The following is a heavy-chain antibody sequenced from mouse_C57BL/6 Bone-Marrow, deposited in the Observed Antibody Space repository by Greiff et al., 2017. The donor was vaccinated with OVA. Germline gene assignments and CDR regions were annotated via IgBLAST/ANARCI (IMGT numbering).Heavy chain of an antibody. CDR1: GYSITSGYY. Sequence: EVKLMESGPGLVKPSQSLSLTCSVTGYSITSGYYWNWIRQFPGNHLEWMGYISYDGSNKYNPSLKNRISITRDTSKNQFFLKLNSVTTEDTATYYCARDNTLGRFDYWGQGTTLTVSS. CDR2: ISYDGSN. CDR3: ARDNTLGRFDY. V-gene: IGHV3-6*01. J-gene: IGHJ2*01. D-gene: IGHD4-1*01.